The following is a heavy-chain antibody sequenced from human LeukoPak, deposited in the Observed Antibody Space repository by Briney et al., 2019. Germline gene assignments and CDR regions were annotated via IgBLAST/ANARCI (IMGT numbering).Heavy chain of an antibody. Sequence: ASVKVSCKASGDIYSIYSISWVRQAPGQGLEWMGWMNPNSGNTGYAQKFQGRVTITRNTSISTAYMELSSLRSEDTAVYYCARAGRSSSWSIYYFDYWGQGTLVTVSS. CDR1: GDIYSIYS. D-gene: IGHD6-13*01. CDR3: ARAGRSSSWSIYYFDY. V-gene: IGHV1-8*03. J-gene: IGHJ4*02. CDR2: MNPNSGNT.